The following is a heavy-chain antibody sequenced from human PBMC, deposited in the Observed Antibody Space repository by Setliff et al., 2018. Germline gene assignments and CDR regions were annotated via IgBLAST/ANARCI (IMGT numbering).Heavy chain of an antibody. J-gene: IGHJ3*01. V-gene: IGHV4-31*01. D-gene: IGHD3-16*01. CDR1: GDSIMSPTYT. CDR2: ISRSGAT. CDR3: ASWGSAIGFDL. Sequence: PSETLSLTCTVSGDSIMSPTYTWTWIRQLPGKGLEWIGYISRSGATFYNWSLKRHIAISLDTSKNQFSLNLSSVSAADTATYYCASWGSAIGFDLWGQGKLVTVSS.